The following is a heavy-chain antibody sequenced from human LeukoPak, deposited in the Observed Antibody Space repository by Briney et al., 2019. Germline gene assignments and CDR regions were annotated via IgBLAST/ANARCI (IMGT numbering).Heavy chain of an antibody. Sequence: ASVKVSCKASGGTFSSYAISWVRQAPGQGLEWMGRIIPILGIANYTQKFQGRVTITADKSTSTAYMELSSLRSEDTAVYYCARDPSRGSYYLVTYFDYWGQGTLVTVSS. CDR3: ARDPSRGSYYLVTYFDY. D-gene: IGHD1-26*01. V-gene: IGHV1-69*04. J-gene: IGHJ4*02. CDR1: GGTFSSYA. CDR2: IIPILGIA.